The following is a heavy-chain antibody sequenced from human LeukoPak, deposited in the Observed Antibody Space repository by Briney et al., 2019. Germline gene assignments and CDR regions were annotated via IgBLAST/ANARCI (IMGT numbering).Heavy chain of an antibody. CDR2: MNAKSGHT. D-gene: IGHD3-22*01. CDR3: ARGMFDNSGHYYYFYYALDV. J-gene: IGHJ6*02. V-gene: IGHV1-8*01. CDR1: GYTFTSYH. Sequence: ASVKVSCKASGYTFTSYHIDWVRQAPGQGPEWMGWMNAKSGHTGYAQNLEGRVTMTRDISTNAAYMELRGLRSEDTAVYFCARGMFDNSGHYYYFYYALDVWGQGTTVTVSS.